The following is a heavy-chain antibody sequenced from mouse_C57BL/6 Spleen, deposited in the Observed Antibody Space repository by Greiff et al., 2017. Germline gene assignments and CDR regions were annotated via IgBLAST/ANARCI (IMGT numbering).Heavy chain of an antibody. Sequence: VQLQESGPELVKPGASVKISCKASGYAFSSSWMNWVKQRPGKGLEWIGRIYLGDGDTNYNGKFKGKATLTADKSSSTAYMQLSSLTSEDSAVYFCARGGSSSAWFAYWGQGTLVTVSA. D-gene: IGHD1-1*01. V-gene: IGHV1-82*01. CDR3: ARGGSSSAWFAY. CDR2: IYLGDGDT. CDR1: GYAFSSSW. J-gene: IGHJ3*01.